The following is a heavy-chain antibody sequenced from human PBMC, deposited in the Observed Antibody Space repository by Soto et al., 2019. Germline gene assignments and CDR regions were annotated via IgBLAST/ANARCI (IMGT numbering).Heavy chain of an antibody. Sequence: ASVKVSCKASGYTFTGYYMHWLRQAPGQGLEWMGWINPNSGGTNYAQKFQGRVTMTRDTSISTAYMELSRLRSDDTAVYYCAREGLLWFGELNYWGQGTLVTVSS. CDR1: GYTFTGYY. V-gene: IGHV1-2*02. CDR2: INPNSGGT. J-gene: IGHJ4*02. D-gene: IGHD3-10*01. CDR3: AREGLLWFGELNY.